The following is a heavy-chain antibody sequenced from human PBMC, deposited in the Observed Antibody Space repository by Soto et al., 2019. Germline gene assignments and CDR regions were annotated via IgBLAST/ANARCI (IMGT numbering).Heavy chain of an antibody. V-gene: IGHV1-46*01. J-gene: IGHJ6*02. CDR3: ATPRYTAMELPYYYYGMDV. D-gene: IGHD5-18*01. CDR2: INPSGGST. Sequence: GASVKVSCKASGYTFTIYYMHWVRQAPGQGLEWMGIINPSGGSTSYAQKFQGRVTMTRDTSTSTVYMELSSLRSEDTAVYYCATPRYTAMELPYYYYGMDVWGQGTTVTVSS. CDR1: GYTFTIYY.